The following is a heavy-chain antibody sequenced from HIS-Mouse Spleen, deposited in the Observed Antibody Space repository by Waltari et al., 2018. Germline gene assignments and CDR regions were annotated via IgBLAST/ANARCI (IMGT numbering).Heavy chain of an antibody. CDR2: ISYDGSNK. Sequence: QVQLLESGGGVVQPGRSLRLSCAASVFTFSRYGMHWVRQAPGKGLEWVAVISYDGSNKYYADSVKGRFTISRDNSKNTLYLQMNSLRAEDTAVYYCAKASSGWLDYWGQGTLVTVSS. D-gene: IGHD6-19*01. J-gene: IGHJ4*02. CDR3: AKASSGWLDY. V-gene: IGHV3-30*18. CDR1: VFTFSRYG.